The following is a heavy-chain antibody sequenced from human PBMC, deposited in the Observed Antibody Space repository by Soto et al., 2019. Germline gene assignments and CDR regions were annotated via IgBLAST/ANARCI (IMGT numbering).Heavy chain of an antibody. CDR3: ARVYYYGSGSYSDAFDI. Sequence: GSLRLSCAASGFTFSSYWMHWVRQAPGKGLVWVSRINSDGSSTSYADSVKGRFTISRDNAKNTLYLQMNSLRAEDTAVYYCARVYYYGSGSYSDAFDIWGQGTMVTVSS. J-gene: IGHJ3*02. CDR1: GFTFSSYW. CDR2: INSDGSST. D-gene: IGHD3-10*01. V-gene: IGHV3-74*01.